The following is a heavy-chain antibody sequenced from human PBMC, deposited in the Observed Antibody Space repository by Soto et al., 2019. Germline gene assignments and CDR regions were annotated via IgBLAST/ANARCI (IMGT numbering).Heavy chain of an antibody. V-gene: IGHV3-23*01. CDR1: GFTFSSYA. CDR3: AKDWVYSRSGSNWYFDL. J-gene: IGHJ2*01. CDR2: ISGSGGST. Sequence: EVQLLESGGGLVQPVGSLRLSCAASGFTFSSYAMSCVRQAPGKGLEWVSAISGSGGSTYYADSVKGRFTISRDNSKNTLYLQMNSLRAEDTAVYYCAKDWVYSRSGSNWYFDLWGRGTLVTVSS. D-gene: IGHD6-19*01.